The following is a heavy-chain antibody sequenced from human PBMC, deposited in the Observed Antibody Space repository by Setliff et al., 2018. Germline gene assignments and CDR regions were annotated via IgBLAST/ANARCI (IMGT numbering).Heavy chain of an antibody. V-gene: IGHV4-38-2*02. Sequence: SETLSLTCTVSGYSISSGYIWGWIRQPPGKGLEWVGNIGHTGSINYNPSLKSRLTISRDTSKKQVSLKLNSVTATDTAGYYCARDLGHGGDSDYWGQGILVTVSS. D-gene: IGHD2-21*02. CDR3: ARDLGHGGDSDY. CDR1: GYSISSGYI. J-gene: IGHJ4*02. CDR2: IGHTGSI.